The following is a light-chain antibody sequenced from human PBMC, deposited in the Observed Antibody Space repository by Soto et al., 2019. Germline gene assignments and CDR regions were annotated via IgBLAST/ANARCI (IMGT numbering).Light chain of an antibody. V-gene: IGKV3-11*01. CDR2: DAS. Sequence: EIGMRQSPATLSVSPGERATLSCRASQSVSSNLAWYQQKPGQAPRLLVYDASNRATDVPPRFSGSGSGTDFTLTISSLEPEDFAVYYCQQRSSWPPITFGQRTRLEI. J-gene: IGKJ5*01. CDR3: QQRSSWPPIT. CDR1: QSVSSN.